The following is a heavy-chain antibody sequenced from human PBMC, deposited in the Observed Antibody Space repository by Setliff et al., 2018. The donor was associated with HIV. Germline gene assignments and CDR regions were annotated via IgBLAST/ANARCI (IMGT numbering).Heavy chain of an antibody. J-gene: IGHJ6*02. CDR1: GFTFSSYW. Sequence: PGESLKISCAASGFTFSSYWMHWVRQAPGKGLVWVSRINSDGSSTSYADSVKGRFTISRDNAKNTLYLQMNSLRAEDTAVYYCARDPGYSGSYYLWNYYYGMDVWGQGTTVTVSS. D-gene: IGHD1-26*01. CDR2: INSDGSST. CDR3: ARDPGYSGSYYLWNYYYGMDV. V-gene: IGHV3-74*01.